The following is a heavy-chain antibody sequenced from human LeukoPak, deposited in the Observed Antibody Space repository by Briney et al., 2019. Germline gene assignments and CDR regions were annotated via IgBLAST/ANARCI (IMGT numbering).Heavy chain of an antibody. CDR3: ARGGGVIAAARLTLPFDY. CDR1: GGSFSGYY. Sequence: KPSETLSLTCAVYGGSFSGYYWSWIRQPPGKGLEWIGEINHSGSTNYNPSLKSRVTISVDTSKNQFSLKLSSVTAADTAVYYCARGGGVIAAARLTLPFDYWGQGTLVTVSS. J-gene: IGHJ4*02. D-gene: IGHD6-13*01. CDR2: INHSGST. V-gene: IGHV4-34*01.